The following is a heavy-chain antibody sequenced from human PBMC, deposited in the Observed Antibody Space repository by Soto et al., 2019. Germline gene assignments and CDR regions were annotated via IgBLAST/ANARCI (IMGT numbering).Heavy chain of an antibody. CDR3: AREELRFFNWFDP. V-gene: IGHV1-18*01. CDR2: ISAYNGNT. D-gene: IGHD3-3*01. Sequence: ASVKVSCKASGYTFTSYGISWVRQAPGQGLEWMGWISAYNGNTNYAQKLQGRVTMTTDTSTSTACMELRSLRSDDTAVYYCAREELRFFNWFDPWGQGTLVTVSS. J-gene: IGHJ5*02. CDR1: GYTFTSYG.